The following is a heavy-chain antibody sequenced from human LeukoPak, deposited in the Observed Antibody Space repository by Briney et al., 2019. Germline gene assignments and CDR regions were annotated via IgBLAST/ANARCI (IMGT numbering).Heavy chain of an antibody. CDR1: GFTFSTYS. J-gene: IGHJ4*02. D-gene: IGHD4-17*01. Sequence: GGSLRLSCAASGFTFSTYSINWVRQAPGKGLEWVSSISNDGRYIYYADSVKGRFTISRDNAKNSLYLQLPSLRAEDTAVYYCARVWATVTTRGYYFDYWGPGTLVTVSS. V-gene: IGHV3-21*01. CDR2: ISNDGRYI. CDR3: ARVWATVTTRGYYFDY.